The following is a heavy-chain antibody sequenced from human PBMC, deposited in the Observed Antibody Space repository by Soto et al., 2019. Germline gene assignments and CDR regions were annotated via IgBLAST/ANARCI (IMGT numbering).Heavy chain of an antibody. V-gene: IGHV3-23*01. CDR3: AKSISFGGVIAYTLDY. Sequence: EVQLLESGGGLVQPGGSLRLSCAASGFTFSSYAMTWVRQAPGKGLQWVSGISGPGGTTYYADSAKGRSTISRDNSKSTLYLQVNNLRAEDTAIYYCAKSISFGGVIAYTLDYWGQGALVTVSS. CDR1: GFTFSSYA. D-gene: IGHD3-16*01. J-gene: IGHJ4*02. CDR2: ISGPGGTT.